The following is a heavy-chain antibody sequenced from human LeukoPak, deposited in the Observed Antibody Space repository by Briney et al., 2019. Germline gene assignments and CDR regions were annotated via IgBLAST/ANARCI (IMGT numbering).Heavy chain of an antibody. Sequence: PGGSLRLSCAASGFTFSSYGMHWVRQAPGKGLEWVAVISYDGSNKYYADSVKGRFTICRDNSKNTLYLQMNSLRAEDTAVYYCAKDGNYGYYYGMDVWGQGTTVTVSS. CDR3: AKDGNYGYYYGMDV. CDR1: GFTFSSYG. D-gene: IGHD4-11*01. CDR2: ISYDGSNK. J-gene: IGHJ6*02. V-gene: IGHV3-30*18.